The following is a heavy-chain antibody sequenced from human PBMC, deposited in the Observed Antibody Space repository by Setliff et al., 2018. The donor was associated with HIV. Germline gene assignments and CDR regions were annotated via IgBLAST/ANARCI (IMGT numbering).Heavy chain of an antibody. V-gene: IGHV1-2*06. CDR2: ISPNNGVA. CDR3: ARPRVFDSFDV. CDR1: GYTFTSYG. Sequence: ASVKVSCKASGYTFTSYGIGWVRQAPGQGLEWSGRISPNNGVAEYAPKFQGRVIMTMDTSISPASLEIPRLTSDDAAVYYCARPRVFDSFDVWGQGTMVTVSS. J-gene: IGHJ3*01.